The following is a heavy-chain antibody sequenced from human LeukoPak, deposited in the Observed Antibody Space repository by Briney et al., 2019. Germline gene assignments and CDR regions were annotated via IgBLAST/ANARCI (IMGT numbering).Heavy chain of an antibody. V-gene: IGHV4-38-2*02. CDR3: ARGRWLQLRDSLGY. Sequence: SETLSLTCTVSGYSISSGYYWGWIRPPPGKGLEWIGSIYYSGSTYYNPSLKSRVTISVDTSKNQFSLRLSSVTAADTAVYYCARGRWLQLRDSLGYWGQGTLVTVSS. CDR1: GYSISSGYY. CDR2: IYYSGST. J-gene: IGHJ4*02. D-gene: IGHD5-24*01.